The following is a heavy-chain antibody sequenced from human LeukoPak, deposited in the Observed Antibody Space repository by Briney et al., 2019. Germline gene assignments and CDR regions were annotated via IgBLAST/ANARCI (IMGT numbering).Heavy chain of an antibody. J-gene: IGHJ6*02. Sequence: SETLSLTCTVSGGSISNYYWSWIRQPPGKGLEWIGYIYYSGSTNYYPSLKSRVTISVDTSKNQFSLKLSSVTAADTAVYYCARERSGGYGMDVWGQGTTVTVSS. V-gene: IGHV4-59*01. CDR3: ARERSGGYGMDV. D-gene: IGHD3-16*01. CDR2: IYYSGST. CDR1: GGSISNYY.